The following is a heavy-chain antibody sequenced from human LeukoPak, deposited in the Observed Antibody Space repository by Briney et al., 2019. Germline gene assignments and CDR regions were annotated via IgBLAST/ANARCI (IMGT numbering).Heavy chain of an antibody. CDR2: IIPIFGTA. D-gene: IGHD4-11*01. J-gene: IGHJ5*02. Sequence: SVKVSCKASGGTFSSYAISWVRQAPGQGLEWMGGIIPIFGTANYAQKFQGRVTITADESTSTAHMELSSLRSEDTAVYYCARGTYSNYEGWFDPWGQGTLVTVSS. CDR1: GGTFSSYA. CDR3: ARGTYSNYEGWFDP. V-gene: IGHV1-69*13.